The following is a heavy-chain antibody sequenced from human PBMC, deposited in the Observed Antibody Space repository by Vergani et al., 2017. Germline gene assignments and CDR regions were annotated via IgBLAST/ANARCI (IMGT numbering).Heavy chain of an antibody. CDR3: AKSGRMVATDFDY. V-gene: IGHV3-48*01. CDR2: ISSSSSTI. Sequence: EVQLVESGGGLVQPGGSLRLSCAASGFTFSSYSMNWVRQAPGKGLEWVSYISSSSSTIYYADSVKGRFTISRDNAKNSLYLQMNSLRAEDTAVYYCAKSGRMVATDFDYWGQGTLVTVSS. D-gene: IGHD5-12*01. J-gene: IGHJ4*02. CDR1: GFTFSSYS.